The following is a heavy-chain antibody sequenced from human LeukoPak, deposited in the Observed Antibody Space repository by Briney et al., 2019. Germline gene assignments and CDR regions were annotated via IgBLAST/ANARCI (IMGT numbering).Heavy chain of an antibody. J-gene: IGHJ3*02. D-gene: IGHD2/OR15-2a*01. Sequence: SVKVSCKASGGTFTSHAISWVRQAPGRGLEWLGGIIPILGAPSYAQKFQGRVTFSSDESTRTAYMDLSSLRSEDTAVYYCAGFFYDESHDAFDIWGQGTMVTVSS. V-gene: IGHV1-69*01. CDR3: AGFFYDESHDAFDI. CDR1: GGTFTSHA. CDR2: IIPILGAP.